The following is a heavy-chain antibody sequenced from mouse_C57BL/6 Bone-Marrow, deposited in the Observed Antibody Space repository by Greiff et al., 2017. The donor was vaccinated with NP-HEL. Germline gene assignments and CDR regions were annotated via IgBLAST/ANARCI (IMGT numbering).Heavy chain of an antibody. CDR1: GYTFTSYW. D-gene: IGHD1-1*01. V-gene: IGHV1-64*01. CDR3: AGITTVAFDY. Sequence: QVQLQQPGAELVKPGASVKLSCKASGYTFTSYWMHWVKQRPGQGLEWIGMIHPNSGSTNYNEKFKSKATLTVDKSSSTAYMQLNSLTSEDSAVYYCAGITTVAFDYWGQGTTLTVSS. J-gene: IGHJ2*01. CDR2: IHPNSGST.